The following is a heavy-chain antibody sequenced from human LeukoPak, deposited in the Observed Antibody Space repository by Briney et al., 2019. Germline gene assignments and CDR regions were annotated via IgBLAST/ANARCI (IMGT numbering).Heavy chain of an antibody. CDR2: ISYDGSNK. CDR1: GFTFSSYG. Sequence: GGSLRLSCAASGFTFSSYGMHRVRQAPGKGLEWVAVISYDGSNKYYADSVKGRFTISRDNSKNTLYLQMNSLRAEDTAVYYCVNEDYYDSSGYRDWGQGTLVTVSS. CDR3: VNEDYYDSSGYRD. J-gene: IGHJ4*02. D-gene: IGHD3-22*01. V-gene: IGHV3-30*18.